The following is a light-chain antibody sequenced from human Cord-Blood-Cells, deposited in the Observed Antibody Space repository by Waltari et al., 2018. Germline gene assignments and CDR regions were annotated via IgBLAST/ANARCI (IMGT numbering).Light chain of an antibody. V-gene: IGLV2-23*01. Sequence: QSALTQPASVSGSPGQSLTNSCPGSSSDVGSYNLVSWYQQHPGKAPKLMIYEGSKRPSGVSNRFSGSKSGNTASLTISGLQAEDEADYYCCSYAGSSTWVFGGGTKLTVL. CDR3: CSYAGSSTWV. CDR1: SSDVGSYNL. CDR2: EGS. J-gene: IGLJ3*02.